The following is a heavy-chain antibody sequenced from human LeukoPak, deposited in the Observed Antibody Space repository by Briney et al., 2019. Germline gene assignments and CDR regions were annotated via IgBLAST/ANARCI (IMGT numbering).Heavy chain of an antibody. J-gene: IGHJ5*02. V-gene: IGHV4-39*07. CDR2: IYYSGST. Sequence: SETLSLTCTVSGGSISSSSYYWGWIRQPPGKGLEWMGSIYYSGSTYYNPSLESRVTISVDTSKNQFSLKLSSVTAADTAVYYCARGRIGKTVDWFDPWGQGTLVTVSS. D-gene: IGHD4-23*01. CDR3: ARGRIGKTVDWFDP. CDR1: GGSISSSSYY.